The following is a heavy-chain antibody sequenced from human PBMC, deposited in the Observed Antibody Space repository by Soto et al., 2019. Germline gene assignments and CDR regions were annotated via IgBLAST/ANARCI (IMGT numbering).Heavy chain of an antibody. CDR2: IYYSGST. J-gene: IGHJ4*01. D-gene: IGHD3-10*01. Sequence: PSETLSLTCTVAGGSISSGDYYWSWLRQPPGKGLEWIGYIYYSGSTYYNPSLKSRVTIAVDTSKNQFSLKLSSVTAADTAVYYCARDRMVRGVPNIDYWGQGTLVTVSS. V-gene: IGHV4-30-4*01. CDR1: GGSISSGDYY. CDR3: ARDRMVRGVPNIDY.